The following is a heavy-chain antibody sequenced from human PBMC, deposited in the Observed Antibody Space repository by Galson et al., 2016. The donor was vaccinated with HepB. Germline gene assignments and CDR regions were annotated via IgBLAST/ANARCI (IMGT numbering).Heavy chain of an antibody. J-gene: IGHJ4*02. V-gene: IGHV4-39*07. D-gene: IGHD3-16*01. CDR2: LYFGGSP. CDR3: ARIVKGGGAHFDS. Sequence: SETLSLTCTVSGASIGSGTYYWGWVRQPPGQGLEWIGSLYFGGSPLYNSSLKSRVVISIDTSKNQFSLRLTSMTAADTAVYCCARIVKGGGAHFDSWGQGTLITVSS. CDR1: GASIGSGTYY.